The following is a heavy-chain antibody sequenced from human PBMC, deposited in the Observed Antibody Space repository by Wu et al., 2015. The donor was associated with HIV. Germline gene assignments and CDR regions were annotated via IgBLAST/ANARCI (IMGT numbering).Heavy chain of an antibody. CDR2: IIPIFGTA. CDR1: GGTFSSYA. V-gene: IGHV1-69*12. J-gene: IGHJ2*01. Sequence: QVQLVQSGAEVKKPGSSVKVSCKASGGTFSSYAISWVRQAPGQGLEWMGGIIPIFGTANYAQKFQGRVTITADESTSTAYMELSSLRSEDTAVYYCASLYCSSTSCYHYWYFDLWGRGTLVTVSS. CDR3: ASLYCSSTSCYHYWYFDL. D-gene: IGHD2-2*01.